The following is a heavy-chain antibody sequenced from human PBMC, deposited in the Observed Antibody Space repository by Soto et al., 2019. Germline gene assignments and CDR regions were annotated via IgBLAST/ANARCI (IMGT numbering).Heavy chain of an antibody. V-gene: IGHV4-59*01. CDR2: IFYSGST. Sequence: SETLSLTCTVSGGSISSYYWSWIRQPPGKGLEWIGYIFYSGSTNYNPSLKSRVTISVDTSKNQFSLKLSSVTAADTAVYYCARDSQRYCSGGSCSALGWFDPWGQGTLVTVSS. J-gene: IGHJ5*02. CDR3: ARDSQRYCSGGSCSALGWFDP. CDR1: GGSISSYY. D-gene: IGHD2-15*01.